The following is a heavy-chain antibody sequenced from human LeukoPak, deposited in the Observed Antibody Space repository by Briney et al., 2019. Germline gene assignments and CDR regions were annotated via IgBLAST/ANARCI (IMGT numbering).Heavy chain of an antibody. Sequence: QPGGSLRLSCAASGFTFSSYAMSWVRQAPGKGLEYVSAISSNGGTTYYASSVKGRFSISRDNSKNTLYLQMGSLRVEDMAVYYCARYCTFRTCSGTKFDSWGPGTLVTVSS. D-gene: IGHD1-1*01. J-gene: IGHJ4*02. CDR3: ARYCTFRTCSGTKFDS. CDR2: ISSNGGTT. CDR1: GFTFSSYA. V-gene: IGHV3-64*01.